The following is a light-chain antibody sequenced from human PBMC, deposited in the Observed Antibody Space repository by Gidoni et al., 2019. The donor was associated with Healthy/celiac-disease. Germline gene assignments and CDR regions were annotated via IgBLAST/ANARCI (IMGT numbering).Light chain of an antibody. CDR1: QDISNY. CDR3: QQYDNLPLT. CDR2: DAS. Sequence: IQMPQSPSSLSASVGDRVTITCQASQDISNYLHWYQQKPGKAPKLLIYDASKLETGVPSRFSGSGSGTDFTFTISSLQPEDIATYYCQQYDNLPLTFGGGTKVEIK. J-gene: IGKJ4*01. V-gene: IGKV1-33*01.